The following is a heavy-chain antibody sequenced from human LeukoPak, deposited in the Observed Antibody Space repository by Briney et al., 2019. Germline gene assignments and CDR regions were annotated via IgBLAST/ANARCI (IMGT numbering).Heavy chain of an antibody. CDR1: GFTFSNYG. D-gene: IGHD5-12*01. CDR2: ISYDGSNK. J-gene: IGHJ4*02. CDR3: AKDRTAGYDGLVDY. V-gene: IGHV3-30*18. Sequence: GGSLRLSCAASGFTFSNYGMHWVRQAPGKGLEWVAVISYDGSNKHYTDSVKGRFTISRDNSKNTLYLQMNSLRAEDTAVYYCAKDRTAGYDGLVDYWGQGTLVTVSS.